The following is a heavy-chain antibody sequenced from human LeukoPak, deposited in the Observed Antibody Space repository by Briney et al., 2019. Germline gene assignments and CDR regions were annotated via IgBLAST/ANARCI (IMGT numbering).Heavy chain of an antibody. V-gene: IGHV4-39*01. CDR2: IYYSGST. CDR1: GGSISSSSYY. CDR3: ARGLMRYYYGSGRQHYFGY. Sequence: SETLSLTCTVSGGSISSSSYYWGWIRQPPGKGLEWIGSIYYSGSTYYNPSLKSRVTISVDTSKNQFSLKLSSVTAADTAVYYCARGLMRYYYGSGRQHYFGYWGQGTLVTVSS. D-gene: IGHD3-10*01. J-gene: IGHJ4*02.